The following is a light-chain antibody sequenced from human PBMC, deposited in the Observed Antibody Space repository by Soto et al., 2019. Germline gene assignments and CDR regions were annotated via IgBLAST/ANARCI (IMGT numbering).Light chain of an antibody. Sequence: QSVLTQPPSVSGAPGQKVTISFSGSSSNIGNNYVSWYQQLPGTAPKLLIYENNKRPSGIPDRFSGSKSGTSATLGITGLQTGDEADYYCGTWDSSLSAVVFGGGTKLTVL. J-gene: IGLJ2*01. CDR3: GTWDSSLSAVV. V-gene: IGLV1-51*02. CDR1: SSNIGNNY. CDR2: ENN.